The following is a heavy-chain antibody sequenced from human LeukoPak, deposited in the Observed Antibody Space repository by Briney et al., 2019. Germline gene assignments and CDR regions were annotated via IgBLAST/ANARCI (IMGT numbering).Heavy chain of an antibody. CDR1: GFTFDTYA. D-gene: IGHD2-15*01. CDR3: ARDRPTGRSRGVVVQ. V-gene: IGHV3-21*01. Sequence: GASLRLSCAASGFTFDTYAMTWVRQAPGKGLEWVSSISSGGTYIYYAESLRGRSTISRDNTKNFLYLLLSTLRVEDTAVYYCARDRPTGRSRGVVVQWGKGTLVTVSS. CDR2: ISSGGTYI. J-gene: IGHJ4*02.